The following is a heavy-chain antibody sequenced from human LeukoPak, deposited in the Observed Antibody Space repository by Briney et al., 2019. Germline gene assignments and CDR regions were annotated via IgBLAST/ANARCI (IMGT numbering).Heavy chain of an antibody. CDR1: GGSLSSSNW. J-gene: IGHJ4*02. CDR3: ARELAAAGYRKFDY. D-gene: IGHD6-13*01. V-gene: IGHV4-4*02. CDR2: IYHSGST. Sequence: SGTLSLTCAVSGGSLSSSNWWSWVRQPPGKGLEWIGEIYHSGSTNYNPSLKSRVTISVDKSKNQFSLKLSSVTAADTAVYYCARELAAAGYRKFDYWGQGTLVTVSS.